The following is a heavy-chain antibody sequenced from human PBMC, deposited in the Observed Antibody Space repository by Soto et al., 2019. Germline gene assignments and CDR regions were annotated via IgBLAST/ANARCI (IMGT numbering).Heavy chain of an antibody. CDR1: GGTFSSYA. D-gene: IGHD2-15*01. CDR2: IIPIFGTA. Sequence: QVQLVQSGAEVKKPGSSVKVSCKASGGTFSSYAISWVRQAPGQGLEWMGGIIPIFGTANYAQKFQGRVTITADESTSTAYMELSSLRSEDTAVYYFASYCSGGSCYSSYYYGMDVWGQGTTVTVSS. V-gene: IGHV1-69*01. CDR3: ASYCSGGSCYSSYYYGMDV. J-gene: IGHJ6*02.